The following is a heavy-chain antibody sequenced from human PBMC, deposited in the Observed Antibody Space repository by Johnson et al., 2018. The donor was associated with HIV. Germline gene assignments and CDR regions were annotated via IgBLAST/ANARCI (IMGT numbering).Heavy chain of an antibody. CDR2: IYSGGST. D-gene: IGHD7-27*01. Sequence: QVQLVESGGGVVQPGRSLRLSCAASGFTFSSYAMHWVRQAPGKGLEWVSVIYSGGSTYYADSVKGRFTISRDNSKNTLYLQMNSLRAEDTAVYYCAPLGDAFDIWGQGTMVTVSS. J-gene: IGHJ3*02. CDR1: GFTFSSYA. V-gene: IGHV3-NL1*01. CDR3: APLGDAFDI.